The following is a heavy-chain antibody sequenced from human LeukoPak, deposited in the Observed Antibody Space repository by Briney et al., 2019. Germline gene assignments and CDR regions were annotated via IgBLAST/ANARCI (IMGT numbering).Heavy chain of an antibody. CDR2: ISYDGSNK. CDR1: GFTFSSYG. Sequence: SGRSLRLSCAASGFTFSSYGMHWVRQAPGKGLEWVAVISYDGSNKYYADSVKGRFTISRDNSKNTLYLQMNSLRAEDTAVYYCAKDRGAREEVWSFVYGMDVWGQGTTVTVSS. V-gene: IGHV3-30*18. J-gene: IGHJ6*02. CDR3: AKDRGAREEVWSFVYGMDV. D-gene: IGHD3-10*01.